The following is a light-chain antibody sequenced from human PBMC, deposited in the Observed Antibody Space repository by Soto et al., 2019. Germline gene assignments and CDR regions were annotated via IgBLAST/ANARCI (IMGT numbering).Light chain of an antibody. CDR3: CSYTAISTYV. CDR2: AVS. CDR1: SSDIGAYNY. J-gene: IGLJ1*01. Sequence: QSALTQPASVSGSPGQSITIFCTGTSSDIGAYNYVSWYQQYPGKAPKLIIYAVSNRPSGVTNRFSASKSGNTASLTISGLQTADEADYYCCSYTAISTYVFGTGTKVTVL. V-gene: IGLV2-14*01.